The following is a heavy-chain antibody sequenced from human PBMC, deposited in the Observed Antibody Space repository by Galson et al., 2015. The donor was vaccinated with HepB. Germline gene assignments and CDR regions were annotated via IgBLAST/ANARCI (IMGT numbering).Heavy chain of an antibody. Sequence: SLRLSCAVSGFTVSKYYVSWVRQTPGKGLEWVSFINSGGSAYYADSVKGRFTISRDNSKNTLYLQMNSLRPEDTAVYYCAGDWGTSGSLHWGPGTLVTVSS. J-gene: IGHJ4*02. CDR1: GFTVSKYY. CDR2: INSGGSA. CDR3: AGDWGTSGSLH. V-gene: IGHV3-53*05. D-gene: IGHD6-19*01.